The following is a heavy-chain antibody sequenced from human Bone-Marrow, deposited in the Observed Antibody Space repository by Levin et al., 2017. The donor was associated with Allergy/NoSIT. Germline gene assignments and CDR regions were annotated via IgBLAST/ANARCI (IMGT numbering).Heavy chain of an antibody. Sequence: LSGGSLRLSCAASGFTVSNNYMSWVRQAPGKGLEWVSLIYSDGSTRFADSVKGRFTISRDSSKNTLYLQMNSLRAEDTAVYYCARNSGSCNSCGYWGQGTLVTVSS. V-gene: IGHV3-66*01. CDR2: IYSDGST. CDR3: ARNSGSCNSCGY. CDR1: GFTVSNNY. J-gene: IGHJ4*02. D-gene: IGHD2-21*01.